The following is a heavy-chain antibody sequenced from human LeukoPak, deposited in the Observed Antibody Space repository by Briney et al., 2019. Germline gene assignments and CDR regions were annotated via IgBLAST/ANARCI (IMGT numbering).Heavy chain of an antibody. Sequence: GASVKVSCKASGYTFTSYGISWVRQAPGQGLEWMGWINPNSGGTNYAQKFQGRVTMTRDTSISTAYMELSRLRSDDTAVYYCARGYSSGWNGFDYWGQGTLVTVSS. J-gene: IGHJ4*02. D-gene: IGHD6-19*01. CDR2: INPNSGGT. CDR1: GYTFTSYG. CDR3: ARGYSSGWNGFDY. V-gene: IGHV1-2*02.